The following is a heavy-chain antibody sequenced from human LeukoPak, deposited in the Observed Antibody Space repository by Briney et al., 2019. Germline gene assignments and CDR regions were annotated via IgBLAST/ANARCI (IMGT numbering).Heavy chain of an antibody. CDR2: VYTSGST. Sequence: SETLSLTCSVSGGSISGYYWTWIRQPAGKGLEWIGRVYTSGSTHYNPSLKTRLTMSVDTSKNQFSLKMSSVTAADTDVYYCARLITGTTTDFDIWGQGTMVTVSS. D-gene: IGHD1-7*01. CDR1: GGSISGYY. J-gene: IGHJ3*02. V-gene: IGHV4-4*07. CDR3: ARLITGTTTDFDI.